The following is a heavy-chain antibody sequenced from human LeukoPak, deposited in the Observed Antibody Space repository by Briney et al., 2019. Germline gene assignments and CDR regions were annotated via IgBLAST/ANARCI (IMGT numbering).Heavy chain of an antibody. CDR2: IYHSGST. Sequence: SETLSLTCTVSGGSISSYYWSWIRQPPGKGLEWIGSIYHSGSTYYNPSLKSRVTISVDTSKNQFSLKLSSVTAADTAVYYCARPYDSSEDRSFDIWGQGTMVTVSS. J-gene: IGHJ3*02. D-gene: IGHD3-22*01. CDR3: ARPYDSSEDRSFDI. V-gene: IGHV4-59*08. CDR1: GGSISSYY.